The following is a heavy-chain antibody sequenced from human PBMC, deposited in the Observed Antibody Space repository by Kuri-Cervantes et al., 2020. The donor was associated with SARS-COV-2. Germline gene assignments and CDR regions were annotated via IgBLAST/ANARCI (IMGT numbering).Heavy chain of an antibody. CDR2: IIPILGIA. CDR1: GGTFSSYT. J-gene: IGHJ4*02. Sequence: SGKVSCKASGGTFSSYTISWVRQAPGQGLEWMGRIIPILGIANYAQKFQGRVTITADKSTSTAYMELSSLRSEDTAVYYCARDGPAYCGGDCYSAYWGQGTLVNGSS. V-gene: IGHV1-69*04. CDR3: ARDGPAYCGGDCYSAY. D-gene: IGHD2-21*02.